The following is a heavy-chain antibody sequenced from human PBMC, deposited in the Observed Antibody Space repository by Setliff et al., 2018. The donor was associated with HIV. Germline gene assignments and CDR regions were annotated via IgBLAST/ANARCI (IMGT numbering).Heavy chain of an antibody. CDR1: RHSIPNTYYY. CDR2: FYYNGAT. J-gene: IGHJ4*02. V-gene: IGHV4-39*01. Sequence: PSETLSLTCTVFRHSIPNTYYYWGWIRQSPGKGLEWIGSFYYNGATHRNPSLKSRVSISVESAENRFSLELTSVTAADTAVYYCAEGDFTAMVMYFDFWGPGIQVTVSS. D-gene: IGHD2-21*02. CDR3: AEGDFTAMVMYFDF.